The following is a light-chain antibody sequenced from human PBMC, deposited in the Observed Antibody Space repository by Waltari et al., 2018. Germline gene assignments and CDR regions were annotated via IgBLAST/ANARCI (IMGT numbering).Light chain of an antibody. CDR1: QSIVKY. V-gene: IGKV3-20*01. CDR2: HTS. CDR3: QHYVRLPAT. J-gene: IGKJ1*01. Sequence: EIMLTQSPGTLSLSPGDRATLSCKASQSIVKYLAWYQQKPGQAPRLLIYHTSIRATGIPDRFSGRGSGTDFSLTISRLEPEDFAVYYCQHYVRLPATFGQGTNVEIK.